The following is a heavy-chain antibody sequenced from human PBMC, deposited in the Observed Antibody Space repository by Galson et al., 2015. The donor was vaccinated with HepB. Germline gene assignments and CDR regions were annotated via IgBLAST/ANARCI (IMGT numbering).Heavy chain of an antibody. V-gene: IGHV3-7*01. D-gene: IGHD1-14*01. CDR1: GFTFSTYW. CDR3: ARDNTNPDAFDI. CDR2: MKQDGSEK. J-gene: IGHJ3*02. Sequence: LRLSCAASGFTFSTYWMAWLRQAPGRGLEWVANMKQDGSEKYYVDSVKGRFTISRDNAKNSLYLQMNGLSAEDTAVYYCARDNTNPDAFDIWGQGTMVTVSS.